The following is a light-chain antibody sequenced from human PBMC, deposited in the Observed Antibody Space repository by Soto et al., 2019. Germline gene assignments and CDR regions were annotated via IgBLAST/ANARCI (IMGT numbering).Light chain of an antibody. V-gene: IGKV1-17*03. CDR2: AAS. CDR1: QGIDNH. J-gene: IGKJ4*01. CDR3: LQHHGYSLT. Sequence: DIQMTQSPSAMSASVGDRVTITCRASQGIDNHLVWFQQKPGRVPQRLIYAASRLQSGVPSRFSGSASGTEFTLTISSLQPEDSATYYCLQHHGYSLTLGGGTKVEIK.